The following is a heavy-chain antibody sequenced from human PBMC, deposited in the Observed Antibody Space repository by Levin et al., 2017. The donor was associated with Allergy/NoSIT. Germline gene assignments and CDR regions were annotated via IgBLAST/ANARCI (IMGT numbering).Heavy chain of an antibody. CDR2: ISGSGGST. D-gene: IGHD3-9*01. Sequence: HTGGSLRLSCAASGFTFSSYAMSWVRQAPGKGLEWVSTISGSGGSTYYADSVKGRFTISRDNSKNTLSLQMNSLRAEDTAVYYCAKGSPRFDGDYFQHWGQGTLVTVSS. J-gene: IGHJ1*01. CDR1: GFTFSSYA. V-gene: IGHV3-23*01. CDR3: AKGSPRFDGDYFQH.